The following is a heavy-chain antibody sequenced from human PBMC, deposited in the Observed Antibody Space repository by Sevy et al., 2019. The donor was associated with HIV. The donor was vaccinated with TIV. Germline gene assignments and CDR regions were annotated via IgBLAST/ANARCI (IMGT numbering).Heavy chain of an antibody. CDR1: GFTFADHA. J-gene: IGHJ4*02. CDR3: AKSEWGNIGFCTRSSCYPFDY. V-gene: IGHV3-30-3*02. D-gene: IGHD2-2*01. CDR2: ISFDGRNK. Sequence: GGSLRLSCAASGFTFADHAFHWVRQAPGKGLEWVAIISFDGRNKRVAESVKGRFTISRDDSKSTVYLQMTSLRPEDAAVYYCAKSEWGNIGFCTRSSCYPFDYWGQGTLVTVSS.